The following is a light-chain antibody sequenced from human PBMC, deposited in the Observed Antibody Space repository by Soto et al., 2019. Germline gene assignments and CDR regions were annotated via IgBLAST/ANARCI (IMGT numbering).Light chain of an antibody. J-gene: IGLJ2*01. CDR3: AAWDDSLNGPV. CDR2: SNN. CDR1: SANIGSKT. V-gene: IGLV1-44*01. Sequence: QSVLTQPPSASGTPGQRVTISCSGSSANIGSKTVNWYQQLPGTAPKLLSYSNNQRPSGVPDRFSGSKSGTSDSLAISGLQSEDEADYYCAAWDDSLNGPVFVGGTKLTVL.